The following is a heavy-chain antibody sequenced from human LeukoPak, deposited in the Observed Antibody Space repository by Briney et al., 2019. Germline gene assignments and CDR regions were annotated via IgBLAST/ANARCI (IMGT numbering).Heavy chain of an antibody. V-gene: IGHV3-53*01. CDR2: YSGGST. D-gene: IGHD1-26*01. Sequence: YSGGSTYYADSVKGRFTISRDNSKNTLYLQMNSLRAEDTAVYYCARNSGSYPYSDYWGQGTLVTVSS. CDR3: ARNSGSYPYSDY. J-gene: IGHJ4*02.